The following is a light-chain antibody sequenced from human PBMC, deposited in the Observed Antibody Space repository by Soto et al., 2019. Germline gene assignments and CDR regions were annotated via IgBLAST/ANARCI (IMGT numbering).Light chain of an antibody. V-gene: IGKV3-11*01. CDR3: QQRRNWPST. J-gene: IGKJ4*01. Sequence: EIVLTQSPATLSLSPGNRATLSCRASQSVSGYLAWYQQKPGQAPRLLIYDASNRATGIPARFSGSGSGTDFTLAMTGLEPEEFAVYYCQQRRNWPSTFGGGTKVEI. CDR2: DAS. CDR1: QSVSGY.